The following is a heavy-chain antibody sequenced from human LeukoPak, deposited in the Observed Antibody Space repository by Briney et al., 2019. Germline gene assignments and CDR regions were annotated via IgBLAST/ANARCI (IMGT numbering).Heavy chain of an antibody. CDR1: GYTFTSYD. CDR2: MNPNSGNT. D-gene: IGHD5-12*01. V-gene: IGHV1-8*02. Sequence: AASVKVSCKASGYTFTSYDINWVRQATGQGLEWMGWMNPNSGNTGYAQKFQGRVTMTRNTSISTAYMELSSLRSEDTAVYYCARVAGYAIHYFDYWGQGTLVTVSS. J-gene: IGHJ4*02. CDR3: ARVAGYAIHYFDY.